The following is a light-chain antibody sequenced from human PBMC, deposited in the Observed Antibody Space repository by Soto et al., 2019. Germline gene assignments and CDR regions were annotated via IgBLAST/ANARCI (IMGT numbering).Light chain of an antibody. V-gene: IGLV1-44*01. J-gene: IGLJ1*01. Sequence: QAVVTQSPSASGTPGQRITISCSGSSYNIGRHPISWYQHLPGSTPKLLIYSNSHRPSGVPDRFSGSKSGTSASLAVSGLRSEDEADYYCAAWDDSLNAYVFGAGTKLTVL. CDR2: SNS. CDR1: SYNIGRHP. CDR3: AAWDDSLNAYV.